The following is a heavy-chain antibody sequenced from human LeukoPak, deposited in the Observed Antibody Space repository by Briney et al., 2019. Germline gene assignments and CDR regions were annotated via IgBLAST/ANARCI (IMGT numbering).Heavy chain of an antibody. Sequence: GGSLRLSCVASGFTFSSYAMSWVRQAPGKGLEWVSAISGSGGSTYYADSVKGRFTISRDNSKNTLYLQMNSLRAEDTAVYYCASSTTVRYFDWPDGRVAWGQGTLVTVSS. J-gene: IGHJ4*02. CDR3: ASSTTVRYFDWPDGRVA. D-gene: IGHD3-9*01. CDR1: GFTFSSYA. CDR2: ISGSGGST. V-gene: IGHV3-23*01.